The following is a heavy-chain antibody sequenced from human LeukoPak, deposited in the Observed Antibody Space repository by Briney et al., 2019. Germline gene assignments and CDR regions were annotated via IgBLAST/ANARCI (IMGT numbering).Heavy chain of an antibody. J-gene: IGHJ5*02. CDR2: ISPDGITT. D-gene: IGHD3-22*01. Sequence: PGGSLRLSCAASGFTFRTYWMHWVRHAPGKGLVWVSRISPDGITTTYADSAKGRFTISRDNAKNTLYLQMNSLRVEDTAVYYCVRDGHYHNSAFDPWGQGTLVAVSS. V-gene: IGHV3-74*01. CDR1: GFTFRTYW. CDR3: VRDGHYHNSAFDP.